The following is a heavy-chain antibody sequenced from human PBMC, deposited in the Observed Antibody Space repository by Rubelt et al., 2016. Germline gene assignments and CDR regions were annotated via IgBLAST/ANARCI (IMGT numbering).Heavy chain of an antibody. J-gene: IGHJ4*02. CDR2: YSGST. CDR3: ARDKGRLGSGSPPTYYFDY. V-gene: IGHV4-31*02. Sequence: YSGSTYYNPSLKSRVTISVDTSKNQFSLKLSSVTAADTAVYYCARDKGRLGSGSPPTYYFDYWGQGTLVTVSS. D-gene: IGHD3-10*01.